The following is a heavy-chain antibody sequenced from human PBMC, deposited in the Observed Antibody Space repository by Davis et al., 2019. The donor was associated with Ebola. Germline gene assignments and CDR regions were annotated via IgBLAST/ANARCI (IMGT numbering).Heavy chain of an antibody. CDR1: GFTFSSYS. CDR2: ISSSSSYI. Sequence: GESLKISCAASGFTFSSYSMNWVRQAPGKGLEWVSSISSSSSYIYYADSVKGRFTISRDNAKNSLYLQMNSLRAEDTAVYYCARVVGAAVAHFDYWGQGTLVTVSS. D-gene: IGHD6-19*01. CDR3: ARVVGAAVAHFDY. J-gene: IGHJ4*02. V-gene: IGHV3-21*01.